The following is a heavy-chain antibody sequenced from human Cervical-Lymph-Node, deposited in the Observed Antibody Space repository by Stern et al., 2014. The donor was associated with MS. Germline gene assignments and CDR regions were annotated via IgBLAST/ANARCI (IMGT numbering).Heavy chain of an antibody. CDR1: GFSLSTSGVG. V-gene: IGHV2-5*02. CDR3: ATHAPGVVPAALDY. CDR2: TYWDDSK. Sequence: QVTLRESGPTLVKPTQTLTLTCTFSGFSLSTSGVGVGWIRQPPGKALERLAFTYWDDSKRYSPSLKNRLTITKDTSKNQVVLTMNNMDPVDTATFYCATHAPGVVPAALDYWGQGTLVTVS. D-gene: IGHD2-2*01. J-gene: IGHJ4*02.